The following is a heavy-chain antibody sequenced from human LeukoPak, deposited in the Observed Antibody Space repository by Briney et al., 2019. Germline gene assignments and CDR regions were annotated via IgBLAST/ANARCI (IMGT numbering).Heavy chain of an antibody. CDR3: ASSIFGVVIIGY. D-gene: IGHD3-3*01. CDR1: GFTFDDYA. CDR2: ISWNSGSI. Sequence: GGSLRLSCAASGFTFDDYAMHWVRQAPGKGLEWVSGISWNSGSIGYADSVKGRFTISRDNAKNSPYLQMNSLRAEDTAVYYCASSIFGVVIIGYWGQGTLVTVSS. V-gene: IGHV3-9*01. J-gene: IGHJ4*02.